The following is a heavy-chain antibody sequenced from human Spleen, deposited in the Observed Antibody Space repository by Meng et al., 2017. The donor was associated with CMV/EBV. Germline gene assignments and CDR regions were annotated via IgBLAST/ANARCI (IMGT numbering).Heavy chain of an antibody. CDR3: AREGRDIVVVPATLLYGMDV. J-gene: IGHJ6*02. V-gene: IGHV3-21*01. Sequence: GGSLRLSCAASGFTFSSYSMNWVRQAPGKGLEWVSSISSSRSYIYYADSVKGRFTISRDNAKNSLYLQMNSLRAEDTAVYYCAREGRDIVVVPATLLYGMDVWGQGTTVTVSS. D-gene: IGHD2-2*01. CDR2: ISSSRSYI. CDR1: GFTFSSYS.